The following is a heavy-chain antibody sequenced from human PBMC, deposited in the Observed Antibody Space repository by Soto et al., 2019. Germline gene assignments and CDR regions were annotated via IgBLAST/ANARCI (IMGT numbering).Heavy chain of an antibody. Sequence: ASVKVSCKASGYTFTSYDINWVRQATGQGLEWMGWMNPNSGNTGYAQKFQGRVTMTRNTSISTAYMELSSLRSEDTAVYYCARFIWDHQKRGYYYYYMDVWGKGTTVTVSS. J-gene: IGHJ6*03. D-gene: IGHD3-16*01. CDR3: ARFIWDHQKRGYYYYYMDV. CDR1: GYTFTSYD. V-gene: IGHV1-8*01. CDR2: MNPNSGNT.